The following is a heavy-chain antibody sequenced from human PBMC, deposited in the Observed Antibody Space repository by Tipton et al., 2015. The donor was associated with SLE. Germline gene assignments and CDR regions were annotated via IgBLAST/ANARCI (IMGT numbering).Heavy chain of an antibody. J-gene: IGHJ6*03. CDR3: ARVTGNNYYYYMDV. CDR2: ISDGGGT. D-gene: IGHD2-21*02. V-gene: IGHV4-61*05. Sequence: GLVKPSETLSLICSVSGGSISRSSNYWAWIRQSPGKGLEWIGYISDGGGTNYNPSLKSRVTISIDPAKNQFSLKLTSVTAADTAVYYCARVTGNNYYYYMDVWGKGTTVTVSS. CDR1: GGSISRSSNY.